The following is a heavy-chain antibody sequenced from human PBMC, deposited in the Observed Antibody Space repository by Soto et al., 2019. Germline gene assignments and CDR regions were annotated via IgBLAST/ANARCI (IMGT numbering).Heavy chain of an antibody. Sequence: EVQLVESGGGLIQPGGSLKLSCAASGFTVGNDYMSWVRQAPGKGLEWVSLIYSTGTTKYADSVTGRFTVTRDNDKNTLYLQMDSLRAEVTAVYYCAKYGRGSGSHYNSFGYLRHGTLVTVSS. CDR2: IYSTGTT. CDR1: GFTVGNDY. D-gene: IGHD3-10*01. V-gene: IGHV3-53*01. J-gene: IGHJ4*01. CDR3: AKYGRGSGSHYNSFGY.